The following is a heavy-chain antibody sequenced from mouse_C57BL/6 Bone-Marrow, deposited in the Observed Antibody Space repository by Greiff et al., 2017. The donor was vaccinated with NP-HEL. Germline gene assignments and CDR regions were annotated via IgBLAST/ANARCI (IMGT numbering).Heavy chain of an antibody. CDR2: ISSGGSYT. D-gene: IGHD1-2*01. Sequence: EVKVVDSGGDLVKPGGSLKLSCAASGFTFSSYGMSWVRQTPDKRLEWVATISSGGSYTYYPDSVKGRFTISRDNAKNTLYLQMSSLKSEDTAMYYCARQDGYYFDYWGQGTTLTVSS. CDR1: GFTFSSYG. V-gene: IGHV5-6*01. CDR3: ARQDGYYFDY. J-gene: IGHJ2*01.